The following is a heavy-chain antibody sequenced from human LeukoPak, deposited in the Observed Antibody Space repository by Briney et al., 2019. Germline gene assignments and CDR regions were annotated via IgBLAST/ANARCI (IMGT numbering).Heavy chain of an antibody. CDR1: GFTFSSYW. V-gene: IGHV3-7*01. CDR2: IKQDGSEK. J-gene: IGHJ4*02. D-gene: IGHD2-15*01. CDR3: ARVRGWHCSGGSCFYFDY. Sequence: GGSLRLSCAASGFTFSSYWMSWVRQAPGKGLEWVANIKQDGSEKYYEDSVKGRFTISRDNAKNSLYLQMNSLRAEDTAVYYCARVRGWHCSGGSCFYFDYWGQGTLVTVSS.